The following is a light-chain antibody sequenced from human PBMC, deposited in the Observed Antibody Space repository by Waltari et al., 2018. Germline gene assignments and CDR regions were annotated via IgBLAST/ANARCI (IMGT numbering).Light chain of an antibody. Sequence: QSALTQPASVSGSPGQSIPISCTGTSSDVGLYNYVSWYQQHPGKAPKLMIYDVSERPSGVSNRFSGSKSGNTASLTISGLQAEDEADYYCNSYAGSSSWVFGGGTKLTVL. V-gene: IGLV2-14*01. CDR3: NSYAGSSSWV. J-gene: IGLJ3*02. CDR2: DVS. CDR1: SSDVGLYNY.